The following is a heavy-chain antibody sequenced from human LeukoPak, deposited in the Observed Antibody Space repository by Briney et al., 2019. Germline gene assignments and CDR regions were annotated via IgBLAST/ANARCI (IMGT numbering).Heavy chain of an antibody. CDR2: INQSGST. CDR3: ARHRRYCSSTNCYEGNWFDP. CDR1: GGSISSYF. J-gene: IGHJ5*02. Sequence: SETLSLTCTVSGGSISSYFWSWIRQPPGKGLEWIGEINQSGSTNYNPSLKSRVTISVDTSKKQFSLKLTFVSAADTAVYYCARHRRYCSSTNCYEGNWFDPWGQGTLVTVSS. V-gene: IGHV4-34*01. D-gene: IGHD2-2*01.